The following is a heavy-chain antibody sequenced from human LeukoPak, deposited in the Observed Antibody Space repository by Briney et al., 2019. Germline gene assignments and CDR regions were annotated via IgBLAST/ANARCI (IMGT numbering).Heavy chain of an antibody. D-gene: IGHD6-13*01. V-gene: IGHV3-23*01. CDR2: ISGRGASK. CDR1: GLTFNNYA. J-gene: IGHJ4*02. CDR3: ARGGTSGYSSSLHFWGGNYYFDY. Sequence: GGSLRLSCAVSGLTFNNYAMSWVRQAPGKGLEWVSGISGRGASKYYVDSVRGRFTITRDNAKNSLYLQMNSLRAEDTAVYYCARGGTSGYSSSLHFWGGNYYFDYWGQGTLVTASS.